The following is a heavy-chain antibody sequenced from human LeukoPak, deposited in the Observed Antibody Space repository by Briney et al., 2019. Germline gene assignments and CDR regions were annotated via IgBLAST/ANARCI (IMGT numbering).Heavy chain of an antibody. D-gene: IGHD3-3*01. Sequence: ASVKVSCKASGYTFTSYAMHWVRQAPGQRLEWMGWINAGNGNTKYSQKFQGRVTITRDTSASTAYMELSSLRSEDTAVYYCARSNYDFWSGYLSLYPAPYGMDVWGQGTTVTVSS. V-gene: IGHV1-3*01. CDR2: INAGNGNT. J-gene: IGHJ6*02. CDR3: ARSNYDFWSGYLSLYPAPYGMDV. CDR1: GYTFTSYA.